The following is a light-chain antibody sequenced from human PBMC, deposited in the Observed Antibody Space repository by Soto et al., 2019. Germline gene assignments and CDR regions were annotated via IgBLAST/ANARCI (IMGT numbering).Light chain of an antibody. CDR3: QHADSFPLIT. CDR1: EDISTW. V-gene: IGKV1-12*01. Sequence: DIQMTQSPSSVSASVGDRVTITCRSSEDISTWLAWYQQKPGKAPKLLIYAASSLQSGVPSRFSGSGSGTDFTLTISSLQPEDFATYYCQHADSFPLITFCQGTRLYIK. CDR2: AAS. J-gene: IGKJ5*01.